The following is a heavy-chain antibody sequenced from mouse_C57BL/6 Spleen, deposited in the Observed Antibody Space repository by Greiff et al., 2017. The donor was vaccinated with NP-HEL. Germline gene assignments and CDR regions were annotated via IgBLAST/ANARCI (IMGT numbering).Heavy chain of an antibody. D-gene: IGHD2-4*01. CDR2: ISSGGDYI. J-gene: IGHJ3*01. CDR3: TRDDYPAWFAY. CDR1: GFTFSSYA. V-gene: IGHV5-9-1*02. Sequence: DVQLFYSLEGLVKPGGGRKRAGGASGFTFSSYAMSWVRQTPEKRLEWVAYISSGGDYIYYADTVKGRFTISRDNARNTLYLQMSSLKSEDTAMYYCTRDDYPAWFAYWGQGTLVTVSA.